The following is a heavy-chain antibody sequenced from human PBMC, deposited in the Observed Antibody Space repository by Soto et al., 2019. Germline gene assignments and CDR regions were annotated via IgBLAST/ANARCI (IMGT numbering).Heavy chain of an antibody. Sequence: PSETLSLTCTVSGDSITGSYWSWIRQPPGKTLEWIGYIYHSGTTTYNPSLKSRVSISVDTSKNQFSLRLTSVIAADTAVYFCARTRDFWSGNDAFDIWGQGTMVTVS. CDR1: GDSITGSY. V-gene: IGHV4-59*01. CDR2: IYHSGTT. D-gene: IGHD3-3*01. CDR3: ARTRDFWSGNDAFDI. J-gene: IGHJ3*02.